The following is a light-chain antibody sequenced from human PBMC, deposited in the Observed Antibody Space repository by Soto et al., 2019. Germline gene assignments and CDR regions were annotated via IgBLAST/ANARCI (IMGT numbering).Light chain of an antibody. CDR3: QQSYSTPRT. Sequence: DIQMTQSPSSLSASVGDRVTITCRASQSISSYLNWYQQKPGKAPKLLIYAASSLQSVVPSRFSGSGSGTDFTLTIISLQPEDFATYYCQQSYSTPRTFGQGTKVEIK. J-gene: IGKJ1*01. CDR1: QSISSY. V-gene: IGKV1-39*01. CDR2: AAS.